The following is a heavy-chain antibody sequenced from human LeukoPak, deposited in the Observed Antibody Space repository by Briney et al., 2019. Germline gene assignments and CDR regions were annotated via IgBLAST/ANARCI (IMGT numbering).Heavy chain of an antibody. V-gene: IGHV4-30-2*01. Sequence: PSETLSLTCAVSGGSISSGGYSWSWIRQPPGKGLEWLGYIYHSGSTYYNPSLKSRVTISVDRSKNQFSLKLSSVTAADTAVYYCARGLGVNNYYDSSGYYYFDYWGQGTLVTVSS. CDR1: GGSISSGGYS. CDR2: IYHSGST. CDR3: ARGLGVNNYYDSSGYYYFDY. J-gene: IGHJ4*02. D-gene: IGHD3-22*01.